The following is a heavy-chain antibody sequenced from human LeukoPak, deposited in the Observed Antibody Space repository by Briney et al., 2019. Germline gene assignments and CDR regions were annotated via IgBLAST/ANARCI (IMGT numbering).Heavy chain of an antibody. CDR1: GGSISSHY. CDR3: ARVSNGHDY. V-gene: IGHV4-4*07. D-gene: IGHD3-22*01. J-gene: IGHJ4*02. Sequence: SETLSLTCTVSGGSISSHYWSWIRQPAGKGLEWIGRIYISGTTNYNPTLRSRVTMSLDTSQNQFSLKLTSVNAADTAVYYCARVSNGHDYWDQATLVTVSS. CDR2: IYISGTT.